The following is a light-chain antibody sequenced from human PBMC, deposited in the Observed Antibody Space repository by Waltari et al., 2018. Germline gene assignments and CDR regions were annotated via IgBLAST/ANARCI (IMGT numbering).Light chain of an antibody. V-gene: IGKV2D-29*01. CDR1: ESLLYSEGHTY. J-gene: IGKJ4*01. CDR3: MQSIQLPLT. CDR2: EVS. Sequence: DIVMTQSPVSLAVTPGQPASISCRSSESLLYSEGHTYLFWYLQKPGQPPQLLISEVSNRFSGVSDRFSGSGSGTDFTLKISRVEAEDVGVYYCMQSIQLPLTFGGGTKVEI.